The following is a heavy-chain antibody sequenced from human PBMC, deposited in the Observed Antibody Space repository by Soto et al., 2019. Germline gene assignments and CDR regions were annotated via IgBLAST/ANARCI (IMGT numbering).Heavy chain of an antibody. CDR3: ARALNTGMGPRFYYFGMDV. CDR2: MNPNGGDT. D-gene: IGHD4-4*01. J-gene: IGHJ6*02. CDR1: GYSFTSYD. Sequence: PLVQSGAELKKPGASVKVSCKASGYSFTSYDINWVRQAPGQGLEWVGWMNPNGGDTGFAQKFQGRVTLTRNTSRSTAYMELSSLRSEDTAVYYCARALNTGMGPRFYYFGMDVWGQGTTVTVSS. V-gene: IGHV1-8*01.